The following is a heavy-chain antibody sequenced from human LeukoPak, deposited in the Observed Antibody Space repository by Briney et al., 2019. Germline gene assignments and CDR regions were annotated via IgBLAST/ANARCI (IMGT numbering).Heavy chain of an antibody. V-gene: IGHV3-30*02. J-gene: IGHJ3*02. CDR1: GFTFSSYG. CDR3: ARTSYDAFDI. D-gene: IGHD1/OR15-1a*01. Sequence: GGSLRLSCAASGFTFSSYGMHWVRQAPGKGLEWVAFIRCDGSNKYYADSVKGRYTISRDNSKNTLYLQMNSLRAEDTAVYYCARTSYDAFDIWGQGTMVTVSS. CDR2: IRCDGSNK.